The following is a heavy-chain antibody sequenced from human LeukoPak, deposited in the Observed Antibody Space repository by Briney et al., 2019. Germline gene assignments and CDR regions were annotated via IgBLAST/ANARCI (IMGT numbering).Heavy chain of an antibody. CDR1: GFTFSSYA. Sequence: GSLRLSCAASGFTFSSYAMTWVRQAPGKGLEWVSYISSSGSTIYYADSVKGRFTISRDNAKNSLYLQMNSLRAEDTAVYYCAELGITMIGGVWGKGTTVTISS. D-gene: IGHD3-10*02. V-gene: IGHV3-48*04. CDR3: AELGITMIGGV. J-gene: IGHJ6*04. CDR2: ISSSGSTI.